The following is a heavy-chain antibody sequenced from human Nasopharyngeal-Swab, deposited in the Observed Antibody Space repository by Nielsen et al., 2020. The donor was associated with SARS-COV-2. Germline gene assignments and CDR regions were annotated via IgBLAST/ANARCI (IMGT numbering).Heavy chain of an antibody. Sequence: GESLKISCAASGFTFSSYAMSWVRQAPGKGLEWVSAISGSGGSTYYADSVKGRFTISRDNSKNTLYLQMNSLRAKDTAVYYCAKDPSAYDYVLGSSRYRGYFDYWGQGTLVTVSS. V-gene: IGHV3-23*01. D-gene: IGHD3-16*02. CDR3: AKDPSAYDYVLGSSRYRGYFDY. CDR1: GFTFSSYA. J-gene: IGHJ4*02. CDR2: ISGSGGST.